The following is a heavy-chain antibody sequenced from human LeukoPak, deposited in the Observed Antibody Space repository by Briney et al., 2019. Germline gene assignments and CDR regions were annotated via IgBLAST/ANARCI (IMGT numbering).Heavy chain of an antibody. CDR3: ARETCSGGSCFQFDF. J-gene: IGHJ4*02. CDR2: IYYSGST. V-gene: IGHV4-59*01. Sequence: SETLSLTCTVSGDSISNYYWSWLRQSPGKGLEWIGYIYYSGSTNYNPYLKSRVTISVDTSKNQFSLKLSSVTAADTAVYYCARETCSGGSCFQFDFWGQGTLVTVSS. D-gene: IGHD2-15*01. CDR1: GDSISNYY.